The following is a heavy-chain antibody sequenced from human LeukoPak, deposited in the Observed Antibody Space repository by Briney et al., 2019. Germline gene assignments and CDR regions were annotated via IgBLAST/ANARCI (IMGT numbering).Heavy chain of an antibody. CDR3: ARGPLLFCSSTSCYPRNDY. Sequence: SETLSLTCAVYGGSFSGYYWSWIRQPPGKRLEWIGEINHSGSTNYNPSLKSRVTISVDTSKNQFSLKLSSVTAADTAVYYCARGPLLFCSSTSCYPRNDYWGQGTLVTVSS. J-gene: IGHJ4*02. CDR1: GGSFSGYY. CDR2: INHSGST. V-gene: IGHV4-34*01. D-gene: IGHD2-2*01.